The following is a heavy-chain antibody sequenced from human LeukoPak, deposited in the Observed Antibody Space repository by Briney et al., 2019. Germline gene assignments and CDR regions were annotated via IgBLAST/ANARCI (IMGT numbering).Heavy chain of an antibody. Sequence: ASVKVSCKASGYTFTHYAVNWVRQAPGQGLEWMGWINTNTGNPTYAQGFTGRFVFSLDTSVSTAYLQISTLEAEDTAVYYCARAFPYYCSGGSCYSYAFDIWGQGTRVTVSS. J-gene: IGHJ3*02. V-gene: IGHV7-4-1*02. CDR1: GYTFTHYA. D-gene: IGHD2-15*01. CDR2: INTNTGNP. CDR3: ARAFPYYCSGGSCYSYAFDI.